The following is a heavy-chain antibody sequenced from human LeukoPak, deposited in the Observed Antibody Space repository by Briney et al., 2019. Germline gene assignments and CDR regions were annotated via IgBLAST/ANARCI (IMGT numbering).Heavy chain of an antibody. CDR2: ISWNSGSI. V-gene: IGHV3-9*01. J-gene: IGHJ4*02. CDR1: GFTFDDYA. D-gene: IGHD5-12*01. Sequence: GGSLRLSCAASGFTFDDYAMHWVRQAPGKGLEWVSGISWNSGSIGYADSVKGRFTISRDNAKNSPYLQMNSLRAEDTALYYCAKDTVATITRAKVGFDYWGQGTPVTVSS. CDR3: AKDTVATITRAKVGFDY.